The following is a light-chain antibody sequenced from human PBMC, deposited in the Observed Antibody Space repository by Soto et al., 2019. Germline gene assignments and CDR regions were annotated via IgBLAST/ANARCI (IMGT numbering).Light chain of an antibody. CDR2: LGS. CDR1: QSLLHSNGYNY. CDR3: MQALQTWT. Sequence: DIVMTQSPLSLPVTPGEPASISCRSSQSLLHSNGYNYLDWYLQTPGQSPQLLIYLGSNRASGVPYRFSGSGSGTDFTLKISKVEAEDVGVYYCMQALQTWTFGQGTKVEIK. V-gene: IGKV2-28*01. J-gene: IGKJ1*01.